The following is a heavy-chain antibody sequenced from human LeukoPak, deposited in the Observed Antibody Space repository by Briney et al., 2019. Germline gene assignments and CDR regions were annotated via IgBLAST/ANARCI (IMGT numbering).Heavy chain of an antibody. Sequence: AGGSLRLSCAASGFTSSSYGMHWVRQAPGQGLEWVAVISFDGKNKYFADSVRGRFIISRDNSKNTLYLQMNSLRVEDTAVYYCAKGDGYYYYGMDVWGQGTTVTVSS. J-gene: IGHJ6*02. CDR3: AKGDGYYYYGMDV. CDR1: GFTSSSYG. CDR2: ISFDGKNK. V-gene: IGHV3-30*18.